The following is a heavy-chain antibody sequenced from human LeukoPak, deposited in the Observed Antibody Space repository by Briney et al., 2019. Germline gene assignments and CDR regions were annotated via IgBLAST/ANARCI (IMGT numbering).Heavy chain of an antibody. CDR2: ISGSGGST. J-gene: IGHJ4*02. V-gene: IGHV3-23*01. CDR3: AKASRDGYNFHYLPDY. CDR1: GFTFSSYA. Sequence: GGSLRLSCAASGFTFSSYAMSWVRQAPGRGLEWVSAISGSGGSTYYADSVKGRFTISRDNSKNTLYLQMNSLRAEDTAVYYCAKASRDGYNFHYLPDYWGQGTLVTVSS. D-gene: IGHD5-12*01.